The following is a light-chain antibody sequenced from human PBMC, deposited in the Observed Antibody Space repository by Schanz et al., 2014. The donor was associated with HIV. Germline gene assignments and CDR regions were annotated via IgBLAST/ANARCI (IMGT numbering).Light chain of an antibody. Sequence: QSVLTQPPSASGTPGQRVTISCSVSRSNIGSNAVTWFQQLPGTAPKLLIYNSYHRPSGVPDRFSGSQSGTSASLAISGLQSEDESDFFCATWDEGLNGLVFGTGTKVTVL. V-gene: IGLV1-44*01. CDR2: NSY. CDR1: RSNIGSNA. J-gene: IGLJ1*01. CDR3: ATWDEGLNGLV.